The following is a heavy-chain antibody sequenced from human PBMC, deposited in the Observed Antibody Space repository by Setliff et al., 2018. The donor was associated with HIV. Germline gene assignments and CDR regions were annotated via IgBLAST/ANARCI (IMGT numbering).Heavy chain of an antibody. V-gene: IGHV3-7*03. CDR2: IKKDGSDK. CDR3: ASSRPPDDSSGYLDH. D-gene: IGHD3-22*01. CDR1: GFTISSHQ. Sequence: GSLRLSCAASGFTISSHQMSWVRQAPGKGLEWVANIKKDGSDKFYVDSVKGRFAISRDNAKNSLNLEMNSLRAEDTAIYYCASSRPPDDSSGYLDHWGQGTLVTVSS. J-gene: IGHJ4*01.